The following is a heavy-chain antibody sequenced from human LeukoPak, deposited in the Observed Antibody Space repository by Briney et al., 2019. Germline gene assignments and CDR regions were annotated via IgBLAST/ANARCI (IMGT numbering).Heavy chain of an antibody. J-gene: IGHJ4*02. D-gene: IGHD4-23*01. Sequence: GGSLRLSCGATGFTISSYWMHWVRQAPGKGLVWVSRINGDGSSTTYADSVKGRFTISRDNAKNTLYLQMNSLRAEDTAVYYCAKGGTTVVDYWGQGTLVTVSS. CDR3: AKGGTTVVDY. CDR2: INGDGSST. CDR1: GFTISSYW. V-gene: IGHV3-74*03.